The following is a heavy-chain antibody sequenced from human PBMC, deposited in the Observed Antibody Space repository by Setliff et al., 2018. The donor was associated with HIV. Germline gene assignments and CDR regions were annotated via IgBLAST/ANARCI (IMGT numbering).Heavy chain of an antibody. J-gene: IGHJ6*03. Sequence: PSETLSLTCTVSGASIGRRSDCWGWIRQSPGKGLEWIGEIKHSGSTKYNPSLKSRVTISVDTSKNQFSLKLSSVTAADPAVYYCARGTAYYNFWSGYSQDYYYYMDVWGKGTTVTVSS. D-gene: IGHD3-3*01. CDR3: ARGTAYYNFWSGYSQDYYYYMDV. CDR1: GASIGRRSDC. V-gene: IGHV4-39*07. CDR2: IKHSGST.